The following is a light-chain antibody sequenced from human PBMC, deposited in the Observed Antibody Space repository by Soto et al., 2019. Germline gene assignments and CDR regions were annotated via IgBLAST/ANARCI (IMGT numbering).Light chain of an antibody. J-gene: IGLJ1*01. CDR1: ESDFASHNS. CDR2: EVN. Sequence: QSALTQPPSVSGSPGQSVTISCTGSESDFASHNSVSWYQQAPGTAPKLIIFEVNNRPSGVPDLFSESKSGNTASLTISGLRPEDEADYYCSSYISSITSHVFGTGTKLTVL. V-gene: IGLV2-18*02. CDR3: SSYISSITSHV.